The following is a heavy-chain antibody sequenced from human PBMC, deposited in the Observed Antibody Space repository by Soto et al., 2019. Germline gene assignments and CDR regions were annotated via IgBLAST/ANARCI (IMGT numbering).Heavy chain of an antibody. Sequence: QVQLVQSGAEVTEPGASVKVSCKTFGFTFTLHYIHWERQAPGHGLEWLGMVNAGDGSATYAREFRDKVSMPWETSTSTVYFDLNSLKSVNTAIYYCARERDSFDYWGQGTLVCVSP. CDR2: VNAGDGSA. CDR3: ARERDSFDY. V-gene: IGHV1-46*01. J-gene: IGHJ4*02. D-gene: IGHD3-22*01. CDR1: GFTFTLHY.